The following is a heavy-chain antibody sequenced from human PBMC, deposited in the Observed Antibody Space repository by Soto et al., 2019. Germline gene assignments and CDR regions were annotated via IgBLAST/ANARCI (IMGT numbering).Heavy chain of an antibody. V-gene: IGHV4-31*03. D-gene: IGHD5-18*01. CDR3: ASNSYGYIFYDH. Sequence: NPSETLSLTCTVSGGSISSSSYYWGWIRQHPGKGLEWIGYIYCSGSTYYNPSLKSRVTISVDTSKNQFSLKLSSVTAADTAVYYCASNSYGYIFYDHWGQGTLVTVSS. CDR1: GGSISSSSYY. J-gene: IGHJ4*02. CDR2: IYCSGST.